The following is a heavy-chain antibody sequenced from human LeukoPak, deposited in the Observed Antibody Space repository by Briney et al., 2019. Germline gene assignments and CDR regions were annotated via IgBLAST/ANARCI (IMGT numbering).Heavy chain of an antibody. CDR3: ARGRELSGFDP. D-gene: IGHD3-16*02. CDR1: GGSFSGYY. Sequence: SETLSLTCAVYGGSFSGYYWSWIRQPPGKGLEWIGEINHSGSTNYNPSLKSRVTISVDTSKNQFSRKLSSVTAADTAVYYCARGRELSGFDPWGQGTLVTVSS. J-gene: IGHJ5*02. V-gene: IGHV4-34*01. CDR2: INHSGST.